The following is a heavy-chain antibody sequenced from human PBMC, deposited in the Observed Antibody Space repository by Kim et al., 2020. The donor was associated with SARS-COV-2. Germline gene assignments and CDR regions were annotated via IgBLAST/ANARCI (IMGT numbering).Heavy chain of an antibody. D-gene: IGHD4-17*01. CDR2: ISDNGSTI. V-gene: IGHV3-23*01. CDR1: GFTFSSPA. J-gene: IGHJ4*02. Sequence: GGSLRLSCAASGFTFSSPAMNWIRQTPGKGLEWVSLISDNGSTIYYADSVKGRFTISRDNSKNTLYLQMSSLRVEDTAVYYCAKDSTPVTWEYFDYWGQGTLVTVSS. CDR3: AKDSTPVTWEYFDY.